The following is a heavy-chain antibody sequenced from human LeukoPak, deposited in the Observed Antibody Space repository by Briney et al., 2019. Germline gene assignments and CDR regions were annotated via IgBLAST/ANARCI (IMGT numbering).Heavy chain of an antibody. Sequence: PSETLSLTCTVSGGSVNSGDYYWSWIRQPPGKGLEWIGDIHYSGSTYYNPSLKSRVSISLDMSRNQFSLKLSSVTAADTAVYYCARNGDDDRWGLGTLVTVSS. V-gene: IGHV4-30-4*01. CDR1: GGSVNSGDYY. CDR2: IHYSGST. D-gene: IGHD4-17*01. CDR3: ARNGDDDR. J-gene: IGHJ5*02.